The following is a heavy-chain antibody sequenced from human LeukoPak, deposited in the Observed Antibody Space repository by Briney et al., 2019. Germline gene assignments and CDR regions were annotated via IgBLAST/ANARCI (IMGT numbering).Heavy chain of an antibody. CDR3: ARVVYDSSGYYPPVDY. D-gene: IGHD3-22*01. CDR1: DYIFTSYG. Sequence: ASVKVSCKASDYIFTSYGITWVRQAPGQGLEWMGRISAYNGNTNYAQKLQGRVTMTTDTSTSTAYMELRSLRSDDTAVYYCARVVYDSSGYYPPVDYWGQGTLVTVSS. J-gene: IGHJ4*02. V-gene: IGHV1-18*01. CDR2: ISAYNGNT.